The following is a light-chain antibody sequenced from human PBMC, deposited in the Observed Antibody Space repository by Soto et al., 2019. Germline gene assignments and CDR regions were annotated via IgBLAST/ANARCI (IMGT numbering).Light chain of an antibody. Sequence: EIVLTQSPGTLSLSPGERATLSCRASQSVSSSYLAWYQQKPGQAPRLLIYGASTRAAGIPPRFSGSGSGTEFTLTISSLQSEDFAVYYCQQYNKWPLTFGGGTKVDIK. CDR1: QSVSSSY. V-gene: IGKV3-15*01. CDR2: GAS. CDR3: QQYNKWPLT. J-gene: IGKJ4*01.